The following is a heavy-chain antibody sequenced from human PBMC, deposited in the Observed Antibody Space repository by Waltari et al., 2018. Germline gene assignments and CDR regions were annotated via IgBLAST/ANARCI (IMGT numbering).Heavy chain of an antibody. Sequence: QVQLQESGPGLVKPSETLSLTCAVSGYSISSGYYWGWIRQPPGKGLEWIGSIYHSGSTYYNPSLKSRVTISVDTSKNQFSLKLSSVTAADTAVYYCARNWYYASHFDYWGQGTLVTVSS. D-gene: IGHD1-7*01. V-gene: IGHV4-38-2*01. J-gene: IGHJ4*02. CDR2: IYHSGST. CDR1: GYSISSGYY. CDR3: ARNWYYASHFDY.